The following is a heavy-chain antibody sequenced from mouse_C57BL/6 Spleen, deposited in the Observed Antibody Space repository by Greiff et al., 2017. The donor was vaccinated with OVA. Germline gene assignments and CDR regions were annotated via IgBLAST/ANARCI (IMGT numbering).Heavy chain of an antibody. CDR2: ISNLAYSI. CDR3: ARTYGNYGMDY. V-gene: IGHV5-15*01. CDR1: GFTFSDYG. D-gene: IGHD2-1*01. Sequence: EVKLMESGGGLVQPGGSLKLSCAASGFTFSDYGMAWVRQAPRQGPEWVAFISNLAYSIYYADTVTGRFTISRENAKNTLYLEMSSLRSEDTAMYYCARTYGNYGMDYWGQGTSVTVSS. J-gene: IGHJ4*01.